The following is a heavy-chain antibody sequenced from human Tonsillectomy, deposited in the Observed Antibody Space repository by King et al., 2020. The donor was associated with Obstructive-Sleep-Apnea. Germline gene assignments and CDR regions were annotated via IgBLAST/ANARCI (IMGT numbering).Heavy chain of an antibody. Sequence: VQLQESGPELVKPSQTLSLTCTVSGGSISSGGDYWSWVRQHPGKGLEWFGYIYYSGSTYYNPSLKSRFTISVETSQNQISLKLSSVTAPDTAVYYCARLGCGGDDYSSKAWYFDLWGRGTLVTVSS. D-gene: IGHD2-21*02. CDR3: ARLGCGGDDYSSKAWYFDL. J-gene: IGHJ2*01. CDR2: IYYSGST. CDR1: GGSISSGGDY. V-gene: IGHV4-31*03.